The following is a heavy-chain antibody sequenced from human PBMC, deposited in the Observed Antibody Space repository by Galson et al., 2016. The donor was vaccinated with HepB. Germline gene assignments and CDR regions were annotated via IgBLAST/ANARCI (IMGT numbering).Heavy chain of an antibody. CDR2: IDWGDDK. CDR1: GFSLSTSGMR. V-gene: IGHV2-70*04. D-gene: IGHD6-13*01. CDR3: ARTRAAAGYSFDY. Sequence: PSLVKPTQTLTLTCTFSGFSLSTSGMRVSWIRQPPGKALEWLARIDWGDDKLYSASLKTRLTISKDTSRNQVVLTMTNMDPVDTATYYCARTRAAAGYSFDYWGQGTLVTVSS. J-gene: IGHJ4*02.